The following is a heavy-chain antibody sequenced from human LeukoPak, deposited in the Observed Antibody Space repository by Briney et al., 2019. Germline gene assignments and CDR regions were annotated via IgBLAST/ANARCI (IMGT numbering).Heavy chain of an antibody. J-gene: IGHJ4*02. CDR3: XXIQXXXGVDY. CDR2: ISGSGGST. CDR1: GFTFSSYA. Sequence: XLRXXCAASGFTFSSYAMSWVRQAPGKGLEWVSAISGSGGSTYYADSVKGRFTISRDNSKNTLYMQMNSLRAEDTAVYYCXXIQXXXGVDYWGQGXLVTVSS. V-gene: IGHV3-23*01.